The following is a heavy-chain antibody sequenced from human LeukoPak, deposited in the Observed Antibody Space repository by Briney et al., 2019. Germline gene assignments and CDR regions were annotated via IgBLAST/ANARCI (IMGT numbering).Heavy chain of an antibody. CDR1: GDSFTTYY. CDR3: ARDRGRTTSSCYRTGLRWFDP. D-gene: IGHD2-2*01. CDR2: INPKDGST. V-gene: IGHV1-46*01. Sequence: ASVKVSCKPSGDSFTTYYFHWVRQAPGQGLEWVATINPKDGSTNYAENFRGRVTLTRDTSTTTLYMDLHSLESADTAVYYCARDRGRTTSSCYRTGLRWFDPWGQGTLVIVSS. J-gene: IGHJ5*02.